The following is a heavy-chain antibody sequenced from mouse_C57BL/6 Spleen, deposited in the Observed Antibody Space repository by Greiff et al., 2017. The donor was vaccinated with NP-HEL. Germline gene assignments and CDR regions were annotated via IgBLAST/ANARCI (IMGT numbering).Heavy chain of an antibody. CDR3: ARASTGTDFDY. CDR2: ISYDGSN. CDR1: GYSITSGYY. V-gene: IGHV3-6*01. D-gene: IGHD4-1*02. J-gene: IGHJ2*01. Sequence: EVQLQESGPGLVKPSQSLSLPCSVTGYSITSGYYWNWIRQFPGNKLEWMGYISYDGSNNYNPSLKNRISITRDTSKNQFFLKLNSVTTEDTATYYCARASTGTDFDYWGQDTTLTVSS.